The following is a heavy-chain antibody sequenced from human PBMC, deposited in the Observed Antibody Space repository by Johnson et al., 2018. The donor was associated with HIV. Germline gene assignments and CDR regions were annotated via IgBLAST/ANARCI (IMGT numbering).Heavy chain of an antibody. D-gene: IGHD6-25*01. J-gene: IGHJ3*02. CDR2: IYSGGST. CDR1: GFTFSSYG. CDR3: TTDRGPPTGYISESGAFDI. V-gene: IGHV3-NL1*01. Sequence: QVQLVESGGGVVQPGGSLRLSCAASGFTFSSYGMHWVRQAPGKGLEWVSVIYSGGSTYYADSVKGRFTISRDNSKNTLYLQMNSLRAEDTAVYYCTTDRGPPTGYISESGAFDIWGQGTMFTVSS.